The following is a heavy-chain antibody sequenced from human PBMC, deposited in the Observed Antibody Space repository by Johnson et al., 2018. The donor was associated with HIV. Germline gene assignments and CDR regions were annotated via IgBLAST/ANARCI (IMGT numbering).Heavy chain of an antibody. CDR1: GFTVSSNY. J-gene: IGHJ3*02. D-gene: IGHD2-2*01. V-gene: IGHV3-66*02. CDR3: VVAAFSEGAFDI. CDR2: IYSGGST. Sequence: VQLVESGGGVVRPGGSLRLSCAASGFTVSSNYMSWVRQAPGKGLEWVSVIYSGGSTYYADSVKGRFTISRDNSKNTFYLQMNSLRAEDTAVYYSVVAAFSEGAFDIWGQGTMVTVSS.